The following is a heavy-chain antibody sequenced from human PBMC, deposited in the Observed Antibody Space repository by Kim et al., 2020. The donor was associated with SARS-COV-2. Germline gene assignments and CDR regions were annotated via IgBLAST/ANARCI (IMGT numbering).Heavy chain of an antibody. V-gene: IGHV3-66*01. D-gene: IGHD6-19*01. J-gene: IGHJ6*02. CDR3: ARDPQEAVAGKVGGMDV. Sequence: VKGRFTISRDNSKNTLYLQMNSLRAEDTAVYYCARDPQEAVAGKVGGMDVWGQGTTVTVSS.